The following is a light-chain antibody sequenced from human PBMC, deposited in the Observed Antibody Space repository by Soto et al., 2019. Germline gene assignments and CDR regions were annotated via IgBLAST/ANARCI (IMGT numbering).Light chain of an antibody. Sequence: DIQMSQSPSVLSASVGDRVTITCRASQSISSWLAWYQQKPGKAPNLLIYKASHLENGVPSRFSGSGSGTEFTLTISSLQPGDFATYYCQHYNTYPWPFGQGTKVAIK. CDR1: QSISSW. J-gene: IGKJ1*01. V-gene: IGKV1-5*03. CDR3: QHYNTYPWP. CDR2: KAS.